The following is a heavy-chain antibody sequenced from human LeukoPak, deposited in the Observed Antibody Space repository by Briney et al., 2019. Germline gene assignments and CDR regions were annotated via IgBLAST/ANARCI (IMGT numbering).Heavy chain of an antibody. D-gene: IGHD6-13*01. CDR3: AKATYASSWNLYFDY. CDR2: INWNGDST. V-gene: IGHV3-20*04. J-gene: IGHJ4*02. CDR1: GFTGDDYD. Sequence: GVTLSRAGAASGFTGDDYDMSWLPHAQGLGLVWGFSINWNGDSTGYAESVKGRFTITRDNARNSLYLQMNSLRAEDTAVYYCAKATYASSWNLYFDYWGQGTPVTVSS.